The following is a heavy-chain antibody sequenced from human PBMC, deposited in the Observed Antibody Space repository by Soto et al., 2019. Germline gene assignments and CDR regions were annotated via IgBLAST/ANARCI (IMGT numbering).Heavy chain of an antibody. CDR3: AKSYTSSWGYDY. CDR2: ISSSGGST. CDR1: GFTFSSFG. J-gene: IGHJ4*02. Sequence: GVPMRLCCAAAGFTFSSFGMSWVRQTPGKGLEWVSAISSSGGSTYYADSVKGRFTISRDNSENTLYLQMNSLRAEDTAVYYCAKSYTSSWGYDYWGQGTLVTVSS. V-gene: IGHV3-23*01. D-gene: IGHD6-13*01.